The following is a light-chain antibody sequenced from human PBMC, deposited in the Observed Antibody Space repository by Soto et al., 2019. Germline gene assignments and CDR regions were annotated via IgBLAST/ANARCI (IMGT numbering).Light chain of an antibody. Sequence: QLVLTQSPSASASLGASVKLTCTLSSGHNNYAIAWHQQQPGKGPRYLMNLNSDGSHTKGDGIPERFSGSSSGAERYLTISSLQSEDEADYYCQTWGTDMRGVFGGGTKVTVL. CDR3: QTWGTDMRGV. CDR1: SGHNNYA. V-gene: IGLV4-69*01. J-gene: IGLJ2*01. CDR2: LNSDGSH.